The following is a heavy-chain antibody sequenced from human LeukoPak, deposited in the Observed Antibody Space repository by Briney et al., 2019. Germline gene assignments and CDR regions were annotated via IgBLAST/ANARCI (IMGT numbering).Heavy chain of an antibody. Sequence: GTLRLSCAASGFTFSSYGMSWVRQPPGKGLEWIGSIYYSGSTYYNPSLKSRVTISVDTSKNQFSLKLSSVTAADTAVYYCAVWGIAARRVEDYWGQGTLVTVSS. CDR3: AVWGIAARRVEDY. D-gene: IGHD6-6*01. V-gene: IGHV4-38-2*01. J-gene: IGHJ4*02. CDR2: IYYSGST. CDR1: GFTFSSYG.